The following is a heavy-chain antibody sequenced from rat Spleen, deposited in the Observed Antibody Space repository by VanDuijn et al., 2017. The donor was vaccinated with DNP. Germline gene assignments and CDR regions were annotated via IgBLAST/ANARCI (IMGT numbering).Heavy chain of an antibody. J-gene: IGHJ2*01. V-gene: IGHV5-22*01. D-gene: IGHD4-3*01. Sequence: EVQLVESGVGLVQPGRSLKLSCAASGFTFSDYYMAWVRRAPTKGLEWVAYIRYDGGSTYYGDSVKGRFTISRDNAKSTLYLQMNSLRSEDMYTYHCGRWYNSGYCFDYWGQGVMVTFSS. CDR3: GRWYNSGYCFDY. CDR2: IRYDGGST. CDR1: GFTFSDYY.